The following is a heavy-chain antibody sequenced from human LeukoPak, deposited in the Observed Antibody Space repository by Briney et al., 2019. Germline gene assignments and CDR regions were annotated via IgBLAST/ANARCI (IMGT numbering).Heavy chain of an antibody. Sequence: WGWIRQPPGKGLEWIGSIYYSGTTYYNPSLKSRVTISVDTSKNQFSLKLSSVTAADTALYYCAKHYMGSSYNHGLDCWGQGTLVTVSS. D-gene: IGHD3-10*01. V-gene: IGHV4-39*01. J-gene: IGHJ4*02. CDR3: AKHYMGSSYNHGLDC. CDR2: IYYSGTT.